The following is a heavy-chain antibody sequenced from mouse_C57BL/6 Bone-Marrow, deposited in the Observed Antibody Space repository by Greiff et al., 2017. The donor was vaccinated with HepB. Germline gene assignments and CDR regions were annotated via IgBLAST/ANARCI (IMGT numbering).Heavy chain of an antibody. V-gene: IGHV1-55*01. CDR3: ARVRYYYGSSQGDY. CDR1: GYTFTSYW. J-gene: IGHJ2*01. Sequence: VKLQQPGAELVKPGASVKMSCKASGYTFTSYWITWVKQRPGQGLEWIGDIYPGSGSTNYNEKFKSKATLTVDTSSSTAYMQLSSLTSEDSAVYYCARVRYYYGSSQGDYWGQGTTLTVSS. CDR2: IYPGSGST. D-gene: IGHD1-1*01.